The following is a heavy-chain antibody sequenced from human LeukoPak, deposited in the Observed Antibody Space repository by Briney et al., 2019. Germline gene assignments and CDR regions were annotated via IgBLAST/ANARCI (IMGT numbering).Heavy chain of an antibody. Sequence: GGSLRLSCSASGFTFKTYSMNWVRQAPGKGLEWVSYSSGDSRAIYYADSVKSRFTISRDNAKNSLFLQMNSLRDEDTAVYYCARDYRYASDIWGQGTMVTVSS. D-gene: IGHD3-16*02. CDR1: GFTFKTYS. J-gene: IGHJ3*02. CDR3: ARDYRYASDI. V-gene: IGHV3-48*02. CDR2: SSGDSRAI.